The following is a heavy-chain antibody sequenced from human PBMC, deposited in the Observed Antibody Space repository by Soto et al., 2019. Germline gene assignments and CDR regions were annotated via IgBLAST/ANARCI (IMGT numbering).Heavy chain of an antibody. CDR2: ISYGGST. Sequence: QVQLQESGPGLVKPSQTLSLTCTVSGGSISSGNYYWSWIRQPPGKGLEWIGFISYGGSTYYNASLKSRFTISVDTSKNQFSLNLSFVTAADTAVYYCATMGTPATGLYYFDYWGQGTLVTVSS. CDR3: ATMGTPATGLYYFDY. V-gene: IGHV4-30-4*01. D-gene: IGHD1-7*01. J-gene: IGHJ4*02. CDR1: GGSISSGNYY.